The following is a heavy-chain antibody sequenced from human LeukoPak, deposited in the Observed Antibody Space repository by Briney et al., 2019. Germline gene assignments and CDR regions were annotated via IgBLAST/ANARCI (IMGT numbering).Heavy chain of an antibody. CDR1: GYTSTSYA. J-gene: IGHJ4*02. D-gene: IGHD6-19*01. CDR2: INAGNGNT. V-gene: IGHV1-3*01. CDR3: ARVYSSGWPFDY. Sequence: GASVKVSCKASGYTSTSYAMHWVRQAPGQRLEWMGWINAGNGNTKYSQKFQGRVTITGDTSASTAYMELSSLRSEDTAVYYCARVYSSGWPFDYWGQGTLVTVSS.